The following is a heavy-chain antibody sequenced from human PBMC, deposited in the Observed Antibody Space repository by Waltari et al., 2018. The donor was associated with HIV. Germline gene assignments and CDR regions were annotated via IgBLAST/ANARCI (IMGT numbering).Heavy chain of an antibody. CDR1: GFSLSTSGVG. D-gene: IGHD3-3*01. Sequence: QITLKESGPTLVKPTQTLTLTCTFSGFSLSTSGVGVGWIRQPPGKALEWLELIYWDDDKRYSPSLKSRLTITKDTSKNQVVLTMTNMDPVDTATYYCAHFQVTIFGVVPLGMDVWGQGTTVTVSS. V-gene: IGHV2-5*02. CDR3: AHFQVTIFGVVPLGMDV. CDR2: IYWDDDK. J-gene: IGHJ6*02.